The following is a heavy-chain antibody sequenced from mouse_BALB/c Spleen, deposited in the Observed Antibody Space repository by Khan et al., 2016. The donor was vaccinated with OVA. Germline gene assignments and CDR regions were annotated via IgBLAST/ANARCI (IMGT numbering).Heavy chain of an antibody. CDR1: GYTFTSYT. CDR2: INPSSGYT. D-gene: IGHD2-14*01. J-gene: IGHJ3*01. V-gene: IGHV1-4*01. Sequence: VELVESGAELARPGASVKMSCKASGYTFTSYTIHWIKLRPGQGLEWIGYINPSSGYTNYTQQFTDKATLTADKSSTTAYMQLSSLTADDTAVYNCVREVDYYRDDDSFAYWGQGTLVTVSA. CDR3: VREVDYYRDDDSFAY.